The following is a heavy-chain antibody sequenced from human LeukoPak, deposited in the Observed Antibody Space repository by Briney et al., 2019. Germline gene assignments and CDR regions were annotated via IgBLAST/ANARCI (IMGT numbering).Heavy chain of an antibody. CDR2: ISGSGGST. V-gene: IGHV3-23*01. CDR3: ASLFLCYGCSRSSDAINI. J-gene: IGHJ3*02. Sequence: PGGSLRLSCAASGFTFSSYAMSWVRQAPGKGLEWVSAISGSGGSTYYADSVKGRFTISRDNAKNTLYLQMNSLKAEDTAVYYCASLFLCYGCSRSSDAINIWGQGTMVTVSS. D-gene: IGHD6-6*01. CDR1: GFTFSSYA.